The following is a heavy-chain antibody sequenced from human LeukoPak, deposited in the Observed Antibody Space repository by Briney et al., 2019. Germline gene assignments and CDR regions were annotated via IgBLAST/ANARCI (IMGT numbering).Heavy chain of an antibody. Sequence: PGGSLRLSCAASGFTFSSYSMNWVRQAPGKGLEWVSSISSSSSYIYYADSVKGRFTISRDNAKNSLYLQMNSLRAEDTAVYYCAREGSYYDSSGFDYWGQGTLVTVSS. CDR1: GFTFSSYS. CDR3: AREGSYYDSSGFDY. CDR2: ISSSSSYI. J-gene: IGHJ4*02. D-gene: IGHD3-22*01. V-gene: IGHV3-21*01.